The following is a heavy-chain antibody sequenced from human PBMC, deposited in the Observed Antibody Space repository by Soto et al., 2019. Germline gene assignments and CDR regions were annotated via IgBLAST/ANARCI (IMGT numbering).Heavy chain of an antibody. J-gene: IGHJ5*02. CDR2: ISSSSSTI. CDR1: GFTFSSYS. V-gene: IGHV3-48*02. CDR3: ARDRRRPVLRFLEWPPQNWFDP. D-gene: IGHD3-3*01. Sequence: GGSLRLSCAASGFTFSSYSMNWVRQAPGKGLEWVSYISSSSSTIYYADSVKGRFTISRDNAKNSLYLQMNSLRDEDTAVYYCARDRRRPVLRFLEWPPQNWFDPWGQGTLVTVSS.